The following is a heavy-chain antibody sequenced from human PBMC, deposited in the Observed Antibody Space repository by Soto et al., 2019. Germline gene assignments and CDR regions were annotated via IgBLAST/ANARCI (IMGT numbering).Heavy chain of an antibody. V-gene: IGHV4-39*01. CDR1: GGSISSSSYY. CDR3: ARPSGSYLYYFDY. J-gene: IGHJ4*02. CDR2: IYYSGST. Sequence: SETLSLTCTVSGGSISSSSYYWGWIRQPPGKGLEWIGSIYYSGSTYYNPSLKSRVTISVDTSKNQFSLKLSSVTAADTAVYYCARPSGSYLYYFDYWGQGTRVTVAS. D-gene: IGHD1-26*01.